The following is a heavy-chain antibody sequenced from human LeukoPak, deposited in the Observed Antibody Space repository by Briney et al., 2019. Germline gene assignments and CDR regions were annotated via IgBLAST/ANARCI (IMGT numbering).Heavy chain of an antibody. CDR1: GGTFSSYA. CDR3: ATQGPYPPPAGDPAFDYLWVTPRPFDN. Sequence: SVKVSCKTSGGTFSSYAINWVRQPLGQGLEWMGRVIPLLNKPNYAQRFQGRVTITADKSTNTVYMELSSLTSEDTAVYYCATQGPYPPPAGDPAFDYLWVTPRPFDNWGQGTLAIVSS. J-gene: IGHJ4*02. D-gene: IGHD3-16*01. CDR2: VIPLLNKP. V-gene: IGHV1-69*04.